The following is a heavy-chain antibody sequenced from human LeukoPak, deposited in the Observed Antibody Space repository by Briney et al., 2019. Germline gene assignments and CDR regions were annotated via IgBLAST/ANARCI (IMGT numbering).Heavy chain of an antibody. J-gene: IGHJ4*02. V-gene: IGHV1-18*01. D-gene: IGHD3-22*01. CDR3: ARDSGDDSSGYYKYYFDY. CDR1: GYTFTNYG. CDR2: ISAYNGNT. Sequence: ASVKVSCKASGYTFTNYGFTWVRQAPGQGLEWMGWISAYNGNTNYAQKFQGRVTMTTDTSTSTAYMELRSLRSDDTAVYYCARDSGDDSSGYYKYYFDYWGQGTLVTVSS.